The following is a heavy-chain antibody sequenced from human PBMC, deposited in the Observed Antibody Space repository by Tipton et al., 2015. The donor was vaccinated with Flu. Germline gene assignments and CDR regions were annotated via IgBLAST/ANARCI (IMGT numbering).Heavy chain of an antibody. Sequence: QVQLVQSGAEVKKPGASVRISCTASGYTFTNYNMHWVRQAPGQGPEWMGIIYPAGGGTTYAQTFQGRVALTRDKSTSTVYMELSSLRSEDTAFYYCARDRRFGAYTFDYWGQGTLVTVAS. CDR3: ARDRRFGAYTFDY. D-gene: IGHD1-1*01. CDR2: IYPAGGGT. J-gene: IGHJ4*02. CDR1: GYTFTNYN. V-gene: IGHV1-46*01.